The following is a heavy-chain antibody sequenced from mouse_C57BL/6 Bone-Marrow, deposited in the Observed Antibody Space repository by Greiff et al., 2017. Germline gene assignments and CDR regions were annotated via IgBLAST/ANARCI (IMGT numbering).Heavy chain of an antibody. CDR3: AIYDGYYGWYFDV. V-gene: IGHV14-2*01. CDR1: GFNIKDYY. D-gene: IGHD2-3*01. Sequence: EVKLMESGAELVKPGASVKLSCTASGFNIKDYYMHWVKQRTEQGLEWIGRIDPEDGETKYAPKFQGKATITADTSSNTAYLQLGSLTSEDTAVYYCAIYDGYYGWYFDVWGTGTTVTVSS. J-gene: IGHJ1*03. CDR2: IDPEDGET.